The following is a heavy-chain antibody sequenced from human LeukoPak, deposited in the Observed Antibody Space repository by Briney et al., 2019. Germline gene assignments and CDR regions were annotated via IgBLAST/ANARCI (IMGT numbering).Heavy chain of an antibody. CDR1: GYTFTGYY. Sequence: ASLKVSCKASGYTFTGYYMQLVREAPGQGLEWMVWNNPNSGVTNYAQKFQGRVTMTREQSISTAYMELSRLRSEDTAVYYCARGQGIAVAGPDYWGQGTLVTVSS. V-gene: IGHV1-2*02. J-gene: IGHJ4*02. CDR2: NNPNSGVT. CDR3: ARGQGIAVAGPDY. D-gene: IGHD6-19*01.